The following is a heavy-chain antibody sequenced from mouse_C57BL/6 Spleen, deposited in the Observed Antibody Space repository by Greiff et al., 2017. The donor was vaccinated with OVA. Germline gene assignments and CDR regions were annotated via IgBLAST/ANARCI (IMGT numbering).Heavy chain of an antibody. CDR1: GYTFTDYY. J-gene: IGHJ4*01. V-gene: IGHV1-76*01. CDR2: IYPGSGNT. Sequence: VQLQQSGAELVRPGASVKLSCKASGYTFTDYYINWVKQRPGQGLEWIARIYPGSGNTYYNEKFKGKATLTAEKSSSTAYMQLSSLTSEDSAVYFCARKDSHYYGSSPSYAMDDWGQGTSVTVSS. D-gene: IGHD1-1*01. CDR3: ARKDSHYYGSSPSYAMDD.